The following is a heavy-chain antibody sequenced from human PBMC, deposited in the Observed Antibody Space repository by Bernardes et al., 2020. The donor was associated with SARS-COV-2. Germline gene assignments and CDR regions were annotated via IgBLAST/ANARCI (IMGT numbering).Heavy chain of an antibody. V-gene: IGHV5-51*01. CDR1: GYTFTDVW. Sequence: GESLTIACKGSGYTFTDVWIGWVRQTPGNGLEWMGTIYPGDSDTRYSPSFQGLVTISADKSFSAAFLQWSSLKASDTAIYYCAKIEKSGDSTSGWFDPWGQGTLVTVSS. CDR3: AKIEKSGDSTSGWFDP. J-gene: IGHJ5*02. CDR2: IYPGDSDT. D-gene: IGHD1-26*01.